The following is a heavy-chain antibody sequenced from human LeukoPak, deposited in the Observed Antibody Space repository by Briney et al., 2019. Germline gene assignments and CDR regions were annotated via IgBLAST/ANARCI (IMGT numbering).Heavy chain of an antibody. J-gene: IGHJ3*01. D-gene: IGHD3-16*01. Sequence: PGRSLRLSCAASGFTFSSYSMHWVRQAPGKGLEWVGVISYDGHNKYYADYVQGRFTISRDDSKNTVYLQMNSLRPDDTAVYYCAREGGRPWGQGTMVTVSS. V-gene: IGHV3-30*04. CDR3: AREGGRP. CDR2: ISYDGHNK. CDR1: GFTFSSYS.